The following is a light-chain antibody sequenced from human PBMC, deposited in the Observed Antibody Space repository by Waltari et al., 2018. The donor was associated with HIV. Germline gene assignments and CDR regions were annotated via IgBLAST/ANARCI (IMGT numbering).Light chain of an antibody. J-gene: IGLJ3*02. CDR3: CSFAGSSTWV. Sequence: QSALTQPATMSGSPGKSITISCTGTNTDVGGYDLVSWYQQHPGKAPKLIIYGVTERPSGVSIHFSGSKSGNTASLTISGLRAEDEADYYCCSFAGSSTWVFGGGTKLTVL. V-gene: IGLV2-23*02. CDR2: GVT. CDR1: NTDVGGYDL.